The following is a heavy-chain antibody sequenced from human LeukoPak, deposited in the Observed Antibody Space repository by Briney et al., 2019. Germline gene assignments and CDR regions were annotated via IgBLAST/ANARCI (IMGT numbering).Heavy chain of an antibody. J-gene: IGHJ5*01. CDR3: ARSFDS. CDR2: ISSSSTTM. CDR1: GFTFSSYA. Sequence: GGSLRLSCAASGFTFSSYAMHWVRQAPGKRLEWVSQISSSSTTMYYADSVKGRFTISRDNAKNSLYLQMSSLRDEDTAIYYCARSFDSWGQGTLVTVAS. V-gene: IGHV3-48*02.